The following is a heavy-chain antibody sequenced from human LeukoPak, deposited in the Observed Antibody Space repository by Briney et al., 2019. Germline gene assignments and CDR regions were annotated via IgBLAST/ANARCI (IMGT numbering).Heavy chain of an antibody. Sequence: ASVKVSCKASGYTFTSYGISWVRQAPGQGLEWMGWISAYNGNTNYAQKLQGRVTMTTDTSTSTAYMELRSLRSDDTAVYYCARDRGYSYGYNYYYMDVWGKGTTVPVSS. J-gene: IGHJ6*03. CDR3: ARDRGYSYGYNYYYMDV. D-gene: IGHD5-18*01. V-gene: IGHV1-18*01. CDR1: GYTFTSYG. CDR2: ISAYNGNT.